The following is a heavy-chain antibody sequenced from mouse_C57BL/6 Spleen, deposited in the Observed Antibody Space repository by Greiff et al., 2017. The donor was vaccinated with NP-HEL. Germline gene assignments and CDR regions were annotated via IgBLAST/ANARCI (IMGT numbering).Heavy chain of an antibody. CDR1: GYTFTSYW. V-gene: IGHV1-59*01. CDR3: ARQDSNYVAWFAY. J-gene: IGHJ3*01. D-gene: IGHD2-5*01. Sequence: QVQLQQPGAELVRPGTSVKLSCKASGYTFTSYWMHWVKQRPGPGLEWIGVIDPSDSYTNYNQKFKGKATLTVDTSSSTAYMQLSSLTSEDSAVYYCARQDSNYVAWFAYWGQGTLVTVSA. CDR2: IDPSDSYT.